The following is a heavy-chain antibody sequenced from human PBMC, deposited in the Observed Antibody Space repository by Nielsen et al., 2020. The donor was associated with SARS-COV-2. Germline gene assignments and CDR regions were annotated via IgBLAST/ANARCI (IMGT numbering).Heavy chain of an antibody. D-gene: IGHD4-17*01. V-gene: IGHV3-21*04. CDR2: IGGIGT. Sequence: GESLKISCAASGFIFSKYGMNWVRQAPGKGLEWVSSIGGIGTFYADSVKGRFTISRDNAKNSLYLQMNSLRAEDTALYYCAKVAGPYDYGDYVDYWGQGTLVTVSS. J-gene: IGHJ4*02. CDR3: AKVAGPYDYGDYVDY. CDR1: GFIFSKYG.